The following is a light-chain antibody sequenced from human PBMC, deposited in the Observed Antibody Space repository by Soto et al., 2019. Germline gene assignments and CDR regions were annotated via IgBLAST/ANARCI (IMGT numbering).Light chain of an antibody. Sequence: QSVLTQPPSVSGAPGQRVTISCTGSSSNIGAGYDVHWYQQLPGTAPKLLIYGNSNRPSGVPDRFSGSKSGTSASLTISGLQAEDEADYYRSSYTSSNTCVFGTGTKVTVL. V-gene: IGLV1-40*01. CDR3: SSYTSSNTCV. J-gene: IGLJ1*01. CDR2: GNS. CDR1: SSNIGAGYD.